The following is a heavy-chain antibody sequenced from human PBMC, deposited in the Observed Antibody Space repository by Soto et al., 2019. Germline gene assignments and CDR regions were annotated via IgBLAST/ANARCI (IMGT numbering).Heavy chain of an antibody. CDR3: AREGDSRITMVRGLWVRDGMDV. V-gene: IGHV3-33*01. D-gene: IGHD3-10*01. J-gene: IGHJ6*02. Sequence: QVQLVESGGGVVQPGRSLRLSCAASGFTFSSYGMHWVRQAPGKGLEWVAVIWYDGSNKYYADSVKGRFTISRDNSKNTLYLQMNSLRAEDTAVYYCAREGDSRITMVRGLWVRDGMDVWGQGTTVTVSS. CDR2: IWYDGSNK. CDR1: GFTFSSYG.